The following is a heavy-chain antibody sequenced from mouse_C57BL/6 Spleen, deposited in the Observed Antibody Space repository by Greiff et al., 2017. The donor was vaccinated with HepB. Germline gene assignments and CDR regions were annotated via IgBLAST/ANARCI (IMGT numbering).Heavy chain of an antibody. CDR3: ARERGHFDV. J-gene: IGHJ1*03. Sequence: EVKLVESGPGLVKPSQSLSLTCSVTGYSITSGYYWNWIRQFPGNKLEWMGYISYDGSNNYNPSLKNRISITRDTSKNQFFLKLNSVTTEDTATYYCARERGHFDVWGTGTTVTVSS. CDR1: GYSITSGYY. V-gene: IGHV3-6*01. CDR2: ISYDGSN.